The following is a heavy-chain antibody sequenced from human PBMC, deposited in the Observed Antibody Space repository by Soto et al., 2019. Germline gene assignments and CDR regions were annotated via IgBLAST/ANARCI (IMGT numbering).Heavy chain of an antibody. D-gene: IGHD2-8*01. CDR3: ARPYCTNGVCYYYFDH. V-gene: IGHV3-33*01. Sequence: QVQLVESGGGLVQPGRSLRLSCVASGFIFSTYAMHWVRQAPGKGLEWVAVIYYDGSNKYYSDSVKGRFTISRDNSKNTLYLQMNSLRAEDTAVYYCARPYCTNGVCYYYFDHWGQGTLVTVSS. J-gene: IGHJ4*02. CDR2: IYYDGSNK. CDR1: GFIFSTYA.